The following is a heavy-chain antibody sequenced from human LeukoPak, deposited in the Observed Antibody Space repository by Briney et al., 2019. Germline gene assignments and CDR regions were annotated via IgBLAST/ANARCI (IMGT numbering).Heavy chain of an antibody. CDR1: GGSLSSYY. J-gene: IGHJ3*02. Sequence: SVTLSLTCIVSGGSLSSYYWSWIRQPPGKGQEWIGYISYSGSTKYNPSLKSRVTISIDTSKKQFSLNLSSVTAADTAVYYCTRHRQYDADVFDIWGQGTMVTVSS. CDR2: ISYSGST. V-gene: IGHV4-59*08. CDR3: TRHRQYDADVFDI. D-gene: IGHD2-8*01.